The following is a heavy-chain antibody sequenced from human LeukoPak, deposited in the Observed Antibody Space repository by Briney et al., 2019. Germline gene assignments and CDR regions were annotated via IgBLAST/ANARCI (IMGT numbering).Heavy chain of an antibody. V-gene: IGHV1-24*01. J-gene: IGHJ5*02. CDR1: GYTLTELS. CDR3: ATVHGGDYYDSSGYRTNWFDP. Sequence: ASVKVSCKVSGYTLTELSMHWVRQAPGKGLEWMGGFDPEDGETIYAQKFQGRVTMTEDTSTDTAYMELSSLRYEDTAVYYCATVHGGDYYDSSGYRTNWFDPWGQGTLVTVSS. D-gene: IGHD3-22*01. CDR2: FDPEDGET.